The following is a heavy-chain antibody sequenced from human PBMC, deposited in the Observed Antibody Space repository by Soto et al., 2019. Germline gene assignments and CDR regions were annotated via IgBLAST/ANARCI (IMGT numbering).Heavy chain of an antibody. D-gene: IGHD3-10*01. CDR3: ARVLYYGSGSYSPYGMDV. CDR1: GVSFNNNG. V-gene: IGHV1-69*01. J-gene: IGHJ6*02. Sequence: QVQLVQSGAEVKKPGSSAKVSCKTSGVSFNNNGIGWVRQAPGHGLEWMGGVSAPSRTSNYARKFQGRISITADASTGRVNMELSSLTSEDTAQYYCARVLYYGSGSYSPYGMDVWGQGTTVTVSS. CDR2: VSAPSRTS.